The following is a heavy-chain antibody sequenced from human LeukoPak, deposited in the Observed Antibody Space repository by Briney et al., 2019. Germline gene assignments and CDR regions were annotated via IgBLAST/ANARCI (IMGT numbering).Heavy chain of an antibody. CDR2: IRYDGTNK. D-gene: IGHD6-13*01. V-gene: IGHV3-30*02. CDR1: GFTFTTYG. CDR3: ARDSTGCYSRSCRTGGYYFDF. J-gene: IGHJ4*02. Sequence: GGSLRLSCAASGFTFTTYGIHWVRQAPGKGLEWVAFIRYDGTNKYYADSVRGRFTISRDNSKNTLCLQMNSLRAEDTAVYYCARDSTGCYSRSCRTGGYYFDFWGQGTLVTVPS.